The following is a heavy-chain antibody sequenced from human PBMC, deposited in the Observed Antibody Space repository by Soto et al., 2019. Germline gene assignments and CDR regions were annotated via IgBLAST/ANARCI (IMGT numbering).Heavy chain of an antibody. D-gene: IGHD3-22*01. J-gene: IGHJ4*01. V-gene: IGHV3-15*07. Sequence: GGSLRLSCAGSDFTFTTAWINWVRQGQGKGMEWVGRIKSKDDGGTADFAAPVRGRFAISRDDSKRMVYLQMNSLKAEDTAVYYCPTDSYFTMNLVRFDYWGLGTLVTVSS. CDR1: DFTFTTAW. CDR3: PTDSYFTMNLVRFDY. CDR2: IKSKDDGGTA.